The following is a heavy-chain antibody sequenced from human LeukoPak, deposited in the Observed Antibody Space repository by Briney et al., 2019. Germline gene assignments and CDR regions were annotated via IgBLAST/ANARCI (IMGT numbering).Heavy chain of an antibody. J-gene: IGHJ6*03. CDR3: ARVFDSGSQAYFYFMDV. CDR1: GGSISSGSYY. D-gene: IGHD3-10*01. V-gene: IGHV4-61*01. CDR2: IYSSGST. Sequence: PSETLSLTCTVSGGSISSGSYYRSWIRQPPGKGLEWIGYIYSSGSTNYNPSLRSRVTMSVDTSKNQFSLKVSSVTAADTAVYYCARVFDSGSQAYFYFMDVWGKGTTVTIFS.